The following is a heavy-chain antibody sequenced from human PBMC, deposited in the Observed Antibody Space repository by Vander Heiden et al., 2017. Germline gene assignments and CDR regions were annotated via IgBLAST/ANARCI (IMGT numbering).Heavy chain of an antibody. CDR1: GFTFTSYS. Sequence: EVQLVESGGGLVKPGGSLRLSCAASGFTFTSYSMNWVRQAPGKGLVFVSSISSSSSYIYCADSVKGRFTISRDNAKNSLYLQMNSLRAEDTAVYYCARDRLMGATTPRYWGQGTVVTVSS. CDR3: ARDRLMGATTPRY. J-gene: IGHJ4*02. D-gene: IGHD1-26*01. V-gene: IGHV3-21*01. CDR2: ISSSSSYI.